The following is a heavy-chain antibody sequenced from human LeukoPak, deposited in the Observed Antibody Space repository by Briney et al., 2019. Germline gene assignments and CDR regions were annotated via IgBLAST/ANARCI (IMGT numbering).Heavy chain of an antibody. CDR1: GGSISSYY. J-gene: IGHJ6*02. Sequence: ETLSLTCTVSGGSISSYYWSWIRQPPGKGLEWVSVISGSGGATYYADSVKGRFTISRDNSKDTLFLQMNSLRAEDTAVYFCAKTAYYYYSGVDVWGQGTTVTVSS. V-gene: IGHV3-23*01. D-gene: IGHD2-21*02. CDR2: ISGSGGAT. CDR3: AKTAYYYYSGVDV.